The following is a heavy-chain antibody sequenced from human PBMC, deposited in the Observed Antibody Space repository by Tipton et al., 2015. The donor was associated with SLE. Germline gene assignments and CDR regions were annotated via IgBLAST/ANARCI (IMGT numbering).Heavy chain of an antibody. J-gene: IGHJ6*02. CDR3: AKDRIAMVQGVDMDV. CDR1: GYTFTGYY. V-gene: IGHV1-2*06. Sequence: QLVQSGAEAKKPGASVKVSCKASGYTFTGYYMHWVRQAPGQGLEWMGRINPNSGGTNYAQKFQGRVTMTRDTSTSTAYMELSRQRSDDAAVNYCAKDRIAMVQGVDMDVWGQGTTVTVSS. D-gene: IGHD3-10*01. CDR2: INPNSGGT.